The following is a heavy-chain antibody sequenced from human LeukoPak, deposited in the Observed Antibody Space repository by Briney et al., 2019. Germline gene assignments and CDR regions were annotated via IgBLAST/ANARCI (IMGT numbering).Heavy chain of an antibody. CDR2: INPNIPNTDDT. CDR3: ARDLPSTSNWELDY. CDR1: GYTFIDYY. D-gene: IGHD7-27*01. J-gene: IGHJ4*02. Sequence: ASVKVSCKASGYTFIDYYIHWVRQAPGQGLEWMGRINPNIPNTDDTDYAQNFQGRVTMTRGTSISTAFMELSRLTSDDTAVYYCARDLPSTSNWELDYWGQGTLVTVSS. V-gene: IGHV1-2*06.